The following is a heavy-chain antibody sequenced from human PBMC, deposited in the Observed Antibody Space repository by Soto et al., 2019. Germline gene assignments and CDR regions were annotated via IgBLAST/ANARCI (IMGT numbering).Heavy chain of an antibody. V-gene: IGHV3-7*05. CDR2: IKQDGSEK. CDR3: AREGKLTMIVVVTEKKGAFDI. Sequence: GGSLRLSCAASGFTFSSYWMSWVRQAPGKGLEWVANIKQDGSEKYYVDSVKGRFTISRDNAKNSLYLQMNSLRAEDTAVYYCAREGKLTMIVVVTEKKGAFDIWGQGTMVTVSS. J-gene: IGHJ3*02. CDR1: GFTFSSYW. D-gene: IGHD3-22*01.